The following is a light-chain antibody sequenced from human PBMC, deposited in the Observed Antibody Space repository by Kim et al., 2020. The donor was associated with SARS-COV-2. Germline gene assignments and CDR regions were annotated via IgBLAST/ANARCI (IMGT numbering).Light chain of an antibody. Sequence: EIVMTQSPATPSVSPGERATLSCRASQSVSSNLAWYQQKPGQAPRLLLYGASTRATGIPARFSGSGSGTEFTLTISSLQSEDFAVYYCQQYNNRPPLTFGGGTKVDIK. J-gene: IGKJ4*01. CDR3: QQYNNRPPLT. CDR1: QSVSSN. CDR2: GAS. V-gene: IGKV3-15*01.